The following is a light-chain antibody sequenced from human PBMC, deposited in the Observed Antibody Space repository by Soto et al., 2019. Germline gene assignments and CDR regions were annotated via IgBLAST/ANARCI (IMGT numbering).Light chain of an antibody. CDR2: AAC. V-gene: IGKV1-39*01. Sequence: DIQMTQSPSSLSASVGDRVTITCRASQTISFYLNWYQQKPGKATKLLIYAACNLQSGVPSRFSASGCGTEFTLTLNSLQPEDFATYYCHQAYSPPWTFGQGTKVEIK. J-gene: IGKJ1*01. CDR1: QTISFY. CDR3: HQAYSPPWT.